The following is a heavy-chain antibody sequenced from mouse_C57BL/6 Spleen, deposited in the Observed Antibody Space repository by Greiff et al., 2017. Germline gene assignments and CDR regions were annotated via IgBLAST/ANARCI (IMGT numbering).Heavy chain of an antibody. Sequence: VQLQQPGAELVKPGASVKLSCKASGYTFTSYWMQWVKQRPGQGLEWIGEIDPSDSYTNYNQKFKGKATLTVDTSSSTAYMQLSSLTSEDSAVYYCARGEGSGTAYWGQGTLVTVSA. D-gene: IGHD4-1*01. CDR2: IDPSDSYT. CDR3: ARGEGSGTAY. J-gene: IGHJ3*01. V-gene: IGHV1-50*01. CDR1: GYTFTSYW.